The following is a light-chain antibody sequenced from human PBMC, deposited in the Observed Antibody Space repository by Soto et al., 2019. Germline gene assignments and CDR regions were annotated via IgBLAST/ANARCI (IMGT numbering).Light chain of an antibody. CDR3: QQSYSTPPT. J-gene: IGKJ1*01. Sequence: DIQMTQXPSSLSASVGDRVTITCRAIQSISSYLNWYQQKPGKAPKLLIYAASSLQSGVPSRFSGSGSGTDFTLTISSLQPEDFATYYCQQSYSTPPTFGQGTKVDIK. V-gene: IGKV1-39*01. CDR1: QSISSY. CDR2: AAS.